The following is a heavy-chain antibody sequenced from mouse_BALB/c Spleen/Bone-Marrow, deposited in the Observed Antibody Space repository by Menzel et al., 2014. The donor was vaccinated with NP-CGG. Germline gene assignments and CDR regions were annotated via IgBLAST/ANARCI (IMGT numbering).Heavy chain of an antibody. V-gene: IGHV1S81*02. Sequence: QVQLQQSGAELVKPGASVKLSCKASGYTFTSYWMHWVKQRPGQGLEWIGEINPSNGRTNNNEKFKSKATLTVDKSSSTAYMQLSSLTSEDSAVYYCAPYYYGSSYGSYWYFDVWGAGTTVTVSS. D-gene: IGHD1-1*01. CDR2: INPSNGRT. CDR1: GYTFTSYW. CDR3: APYYYGSSYGSYWYFDV. J-gene: IGHJ1*01.